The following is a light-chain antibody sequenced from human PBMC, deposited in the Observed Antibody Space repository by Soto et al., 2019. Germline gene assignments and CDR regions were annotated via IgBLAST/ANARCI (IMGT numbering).Light chain of an antibody. V-gene: IGKV3-15*01. CDR2: GAS. CDR1: QGIASN. Sequence: VMTQSPATLSVSPGERVTLSCRASQGIASNLAWYQKKPGQPPRLLIYGASTRATGIPASFSGSESGTEFTLTISSLQSEDFAVYYCQQYNNWPLTFGGGTKV. CDR3: QQYNNWPLT. J-gene: IGKJ4*01.